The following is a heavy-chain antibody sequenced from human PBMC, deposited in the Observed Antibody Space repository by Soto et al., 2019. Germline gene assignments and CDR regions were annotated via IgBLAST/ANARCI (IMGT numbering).Heavy chain of an antibody. J-gene: IGHJ4*02. CDR2: ISYDGSNK. V-gene: IGHV3-30*18. D-gene: IGHD1-20*01. CDR1: GFTFSSYG. Sequence: GGSLRLSCAASGFTFSSYGMHWVRQAPGKGLEWVAVISYDGSNKYYADSVKGRFTISRDNSKNTLYLQMNSLRAEDTAVYYCAKDQVEGRRYYYFDYWGQGTLVTVSS. CDR3: AKDQVEGRRYYYFDY.